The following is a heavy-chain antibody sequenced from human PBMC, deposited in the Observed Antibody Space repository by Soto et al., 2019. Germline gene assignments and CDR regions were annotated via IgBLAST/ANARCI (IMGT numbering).Heavy chain of an antibody. CDR1: GFTFSNDV. D-gene: IGHD6-19*01. CDR3: AKGKSSGWYYFDY. V-gene: IGHV3-23*01. Sequence: GGSLRLSCAASGFTFSNDVMSWVRQAPGKGLEWVSGISASGRDTYYADSVKDRFTISRDNSKNTVYLQVNSLRDDDTAIYYCAKGKSSGWYYFDYWGQGTPVTVSS. J-gene: IGHJ4*02. CDR2: ISASGRDT.